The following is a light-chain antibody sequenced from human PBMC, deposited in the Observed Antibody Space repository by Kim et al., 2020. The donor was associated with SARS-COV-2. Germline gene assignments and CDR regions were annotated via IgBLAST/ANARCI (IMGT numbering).Light chain of an antibody. CDR2: TAS. CDR1: QSISNY. V-gene: IGKV1-39*01. Sequence: DIQMTQSPSSLSTFVGDRVTITCRASQSISNYLNWYQQKPGKAPKLLIYTASNLQSGVPSRFSGSGSGTDFTLTISSLQPEDSATYYCQQSSNNLRTFGQGTKVDIK. J-gene: IGKJ1*01. CDR3: QQSSNNLRT.